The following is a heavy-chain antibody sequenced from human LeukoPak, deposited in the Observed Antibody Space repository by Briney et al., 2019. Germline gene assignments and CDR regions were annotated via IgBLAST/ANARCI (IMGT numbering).Heavy chain of an antibody. CDR1: GYTFTSYY. D-gene: IGHD6-19*01. Sequence: ASVKVSCKASGYTFTSYYMHWVRQAPGQELEWMGIINPSGGSTSYAQKFQGRVTMTRDTSTSTVYMELSSLRSEDTAVYYCARTGDSSGWYAWFDPWGQGTLVTVSS. CDR3: ARTGDSSGWYAWFDP. V-gene: IGHV1-46*01. J-gene: IGHJ5*02. CDR2: INPSGGST.